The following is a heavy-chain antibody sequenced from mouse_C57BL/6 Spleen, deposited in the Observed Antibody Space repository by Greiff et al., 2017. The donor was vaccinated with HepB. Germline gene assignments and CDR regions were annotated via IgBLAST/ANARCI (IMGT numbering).Heavy chain of an antibody. J-gene: IGHJ3*01. D-gene: IGHD2-2*01. CDR2: INPNNGGT. CDR3: ARSGGYEFAY. V-gene: IGHV1-26*01. CDR1: GYTFTDYY. Sequence: EVQLQQSGPELVKPGASVKISCKASGYTFTDYYMNWVKQSHGKSLEWIGDINPNNGGTSYNQKFKGKATLTVDKSSSTAYMELRSLTSEDSAVYYCARSGGYEFAYWGQGTLVTVSA.